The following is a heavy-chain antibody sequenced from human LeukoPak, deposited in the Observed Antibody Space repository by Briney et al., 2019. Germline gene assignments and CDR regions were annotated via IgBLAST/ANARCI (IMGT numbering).Heavy chain of an antibody. Sequence: GGSLRLSCAASGFTVRSNYMSWVRQAPGKGLEWVSVLYSGGSTYYADSVKGRFTISRDNSKNTLFLQMNSLRAEDTAVYYCARAAYNGSTYYFDHWGQGTLVTVSS. D-gene: IGHD1-26*01. J-gene: IGHJ4*02. CDR1: GFTVRSNY. CDR2: LYSGGST. V-gene: IGHV3-53*01. CDR3: ARAAYNGSTYYFDH.